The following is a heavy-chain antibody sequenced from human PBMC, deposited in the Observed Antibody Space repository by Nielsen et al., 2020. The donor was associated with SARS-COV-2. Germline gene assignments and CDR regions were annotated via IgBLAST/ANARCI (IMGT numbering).Heavy chain of an antibody. CDR2: INPNSGGT. V-gene: IGHV1-2*06. CDR1: GYTFTGYY. CDR3: ARELYGDYVPLLY. D-gene: IGHD4-17*01. Sequence: ASVKVSCKASGYTFTGYYIHWVRQAPGQGLEWMGRINPNSGGTIYAQKFQVRVTMTRDTSISTAYMELSSLRSDDTAIYYCARELYGDYVPLLYWGPGTLVTVSS. J-gene: IGHJ4*02.